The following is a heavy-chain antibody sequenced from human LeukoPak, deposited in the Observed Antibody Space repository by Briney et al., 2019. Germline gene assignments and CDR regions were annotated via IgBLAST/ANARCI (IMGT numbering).Heavy chain of an antibody. CDR1: GYTFTSYG. CDR2: ISASNGNT. J-gene: IGHJ4*02. V-gene: IGHV1-18*01. Sequence: SVKVSCKASGYTFTSYGISWVRQAPGQGLEWMGWISASNGNTNYAQKFRDRVTMSTDTSTGTAYLDVRSLTSDDTAVYYCARDHSNWNYAPDFWGQGTLVIVSS. D-gene: IGHD1-7*01. CDR3: ARDHSNWNYAPDF.